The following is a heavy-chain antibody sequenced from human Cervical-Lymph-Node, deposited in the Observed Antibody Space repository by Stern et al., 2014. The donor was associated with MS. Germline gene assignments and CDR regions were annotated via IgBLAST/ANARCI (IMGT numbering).Heavy chain of an antibody. CDR2: ISWNSGSI. Sequence: EVHLVESGGNLVQPGRSLGLSCAASGFTFKEYAMHWVRQAPGKGLEWISSISWNSGSIAYADSVKGRFTISRDNAKDFLYLQMNSLRVEDTALYYCVKDNWGENYFDYWGPGTLVTVSS. V-gene: IGHV3-9*01. CDR3: VKDNWGENYFDY. J-gene: IGHJ4*02. D-gene: IGHD7-27*01. CDR1: GFTFKEYA.